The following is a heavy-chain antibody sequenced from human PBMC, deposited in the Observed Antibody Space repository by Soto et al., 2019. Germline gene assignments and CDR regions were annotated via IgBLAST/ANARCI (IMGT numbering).Heavy chain of an antibody. V-gene: IGHV1-69*13. CDR1: GGTFSSYA. CDR3: ASLSYDILTGYYTYYYYGMDV. D-gene: IGHD3-9*01. CDR2: IIPIFGTA. J-gene: IGHJ6*02. Sequence: ASVKVSCKASGGTFSSYAISWVRQAPGQGLEWMGGIIPIFGTANYAQKFQGRVTITADESTSTAYMELSSLRSEDTAVYYCASLSYDILTGYYTYYYYGMDVWGQGTTVTVSS.